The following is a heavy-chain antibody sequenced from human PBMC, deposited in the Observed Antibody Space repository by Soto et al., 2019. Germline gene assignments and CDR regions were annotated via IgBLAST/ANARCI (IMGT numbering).Heavy chain of an antibody. V-gene: IGHV3-23*01. D-gene: IGHD3-3*01. CDR3: AKDDSLEWFFPLDA. CDR1: GFTFRSYA. CDR2: ISGGGSDT. J-gene: IGHJ5*02. Sequence: EVHLLESGGGLVQPGGSLRLSCSASGFTFRSYAMSWVRQAPGKGLERVSGISGGGSDTYYSDSVRGRFTSSRDNSKNTLYLQMNSLRVEDSAVYFCAKDDSLEWFFPLDAWGQGTLVTVSS.